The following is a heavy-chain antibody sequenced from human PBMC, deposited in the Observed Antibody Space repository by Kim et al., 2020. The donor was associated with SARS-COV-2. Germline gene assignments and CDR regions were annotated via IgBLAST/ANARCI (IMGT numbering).Heavy chain of an antibody. CDR2: FDPEDGET. V-gene: IGHV1-24*01. J-gene: IGHJ5*02. D-gene: IGHD5-12*01. Sequence: ASVKVSCKVSGYTLTELSMHWVRQAPGKGLEWMGGFDPEDGETIYAQKFQCRVTMTEDTSTDTAYMELSSLRSEDTAVYYCATAPPRSGYDLNWFDPWGQGTLVTVSS. CDR1: GYTLTELS. CDR3: ATAPPRSGYDLNWFDP.